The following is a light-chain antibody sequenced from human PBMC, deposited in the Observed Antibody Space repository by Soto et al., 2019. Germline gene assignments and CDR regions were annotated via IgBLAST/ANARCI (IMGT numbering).Light chain of an antibody. CDR1: SSDVGGYNY. Sequence: QSALTQPRSVSGSPGQSVTISCTGTSSDVGGYNYVSWYQQYSGKAPKLMIYDVTERPSGVPDRFSGSKSGNTASLTISGLHAEDEADYYCCSYAGTYTLFGGGTKLTVL. J-gene: IGLJ2*01. CDR3: CSYAGTYTL. CDR2: DVT. V-gene: IGLV2-11*01.